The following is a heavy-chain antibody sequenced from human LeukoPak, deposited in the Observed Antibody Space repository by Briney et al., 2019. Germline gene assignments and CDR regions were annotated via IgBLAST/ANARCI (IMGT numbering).Heavy chain of an antibody. CDR3: ARDRSMATENFDY. CDR2: INSDGSST. CDR1: GFTFSSYW. D-gene: IGHD5-24*01. V-gene: IGHV3-74*01. J-gene: IGHJ4*02. Sequence: GGSLRLSCAASGFTFSSYWMHWVRPAPGKGLVWVSRINSDGSSTSYAASVKCRFTISRDNAKTTLYLQMNTLRARAWVFYYCARDRSMATENFDYWGQGTLVTVSS.